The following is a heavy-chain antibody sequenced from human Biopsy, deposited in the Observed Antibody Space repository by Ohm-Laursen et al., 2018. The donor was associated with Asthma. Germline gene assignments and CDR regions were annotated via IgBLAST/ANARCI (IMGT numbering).Heavy chain of an antibody. V-gene: IGHV3-30*03. CDR1: GFTLTTYA. Sequence: SLRLSCAASGFTLTTYAIHWVRQAPGKGLEWVAVISYDGSTKYSADSVKGRFIVSRDISKNILSLQMNSLRPEDTAVYYCARDVVWFREVGGLDVWGQGTTVTVSS. CDR3: ARDVVWFREVGGLDV. CDR2: ISYDGSTK. D-gene: IGHD3-10*01. J-gene: IGHJ6*02.